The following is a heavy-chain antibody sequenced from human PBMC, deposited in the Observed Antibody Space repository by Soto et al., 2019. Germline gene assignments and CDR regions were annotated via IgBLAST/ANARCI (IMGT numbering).Heavy chain of an antibody. CDR1: GGSISSGGYY. CDR3: ARVVHDSSAALYFDY. Sequence: QVQLQESGPGLVKPSQTLSLTCTVSGGSISSGGYYWSWIRQHPGKGLEWIGYIYYSGSTYYNPSLKSRVTISVDTSKNQFSLMLSAVTAADTAVYYCARVVHDSSAALYFDYWGQGTLVTVSS. CDR2: IYYSGST. J-gene: IGHJ4*02. V-gene: IGHV4-31*03. D-gene: IGHD3-22*01.